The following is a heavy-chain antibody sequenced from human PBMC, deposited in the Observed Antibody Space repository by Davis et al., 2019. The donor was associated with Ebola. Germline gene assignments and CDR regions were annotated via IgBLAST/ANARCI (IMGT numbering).Heavy chain of an antibody. D-gene: IGHD3-10*01. Sequence: ASVKVSCKASGYTFTSHEINWLRQVTGQWLEWMGWMHPTSGNRGYAQKFQGRVTITQDTSISTFYMELSSLQSEDTAVYYCARALYGSGPRLVDYWGQGTLVTVSS. CDR3: ARALYGSGPRLVDY. V-gene: IGHV1-8*03. CDR2: MHPTSGNR. CDR1: GYTFTSHE. J-gene: IGHJ4*02.